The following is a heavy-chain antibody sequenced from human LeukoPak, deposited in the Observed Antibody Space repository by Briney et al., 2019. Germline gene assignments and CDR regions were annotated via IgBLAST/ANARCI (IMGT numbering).Heavy chain of an antibody. Sequence: GESLKISCKGSGYSFTSYWINWVRQMPGKGLEWMGRIVPSDSYTTYSPSFQGHVTISVDKSISTAYLQWSSLRASDTAMYYCARPSGYDLAYWGQGTLVTVSS. D-gene: IGHD5-12*01. CDR1: GYSFTSYW. CDR2: IVPSDSYT. J-gene: IGHJ4*02. V-gene: IGHV5-10-1*01. CDR3: ARPSGYDLAY.